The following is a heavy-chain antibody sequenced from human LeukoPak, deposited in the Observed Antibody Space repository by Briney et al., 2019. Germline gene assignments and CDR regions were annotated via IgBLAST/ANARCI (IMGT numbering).Heavy chain of an antibody. CDR2: IIPIFGTA. J-gene: IGHJ6*02. CDR3: ARDRGPYYYYGMDV. V-gene: IGHV1-69*13. D-gene: IGHD3-10*01. Sequence: SVKVSCKASGYTFTGYYMHWVRQAPGQGLEWMGGIIPIFGTANYAQKFQGRVTITADESTSTAYMELSSLRSEDTAVYYCARDRGPYYYYGMDVWGQGTTVTVSS. CDR1: GYTFTGYY.